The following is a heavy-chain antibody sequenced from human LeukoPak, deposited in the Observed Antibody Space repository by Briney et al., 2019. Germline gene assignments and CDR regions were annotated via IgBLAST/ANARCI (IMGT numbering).Heavy chain of an antibody. Sequence: GASVKVSCKASGYTFTSYGISWVRQAPGQGLEWMGWISAYNGNTNYAQKFQGRVTMTRNTSISTAYMELSSLRSEDTAVYYCARAYMDDDWSYDAFDIWGQGTMVTVSS. CDR3: ARAYMDDDWSYDAFDI. D-gene: IGHD3-9*01. J-gene: IGHJ3*02. V-gene: IGHV1-18*01. CDR1: GYTFTSYG. CDR2: ISAYNGNT.